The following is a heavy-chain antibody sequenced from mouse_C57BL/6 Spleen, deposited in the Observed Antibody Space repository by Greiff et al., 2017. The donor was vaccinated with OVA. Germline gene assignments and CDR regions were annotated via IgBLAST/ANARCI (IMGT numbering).Heavy chain of an antibody. CDR1: GYTFTSYW. J-gene: IGHJ4*01. CDR2: IYPGSGST. CDR3: ARWDYDYDGYYAMDY. V-gene: IGHV1-55*01. Sequence: VQLQQPGAELVKPGASVKMSCKASGYTFTSYWITWVKQRPGQGLEWIGDIYPGSGSTNYNEKFKSKATLTVDTSSSTAYMQLSSLTSEDSAVYYCARWDYDYDGYYAMDYWGQGTSVTVSS. D-gene: IGHD2-4*01.